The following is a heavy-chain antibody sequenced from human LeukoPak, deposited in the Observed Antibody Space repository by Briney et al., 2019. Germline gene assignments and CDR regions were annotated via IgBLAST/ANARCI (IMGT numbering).Heavy chain of an antibody. J-gene: IGHJ4*02. CDR1: GFTFSSYS. Sequence: GGSLRLSCAASGFTFSSYSMNWVRQAPGKGLEWVSYISSSSSTIYYADSVKGRFTISRDNSKNTLYLQMSSLRAEDTAVYYCAKDKGDFWSGHHYWGQGTLVTVSS. CDR3: AKDKGDFWSGHHY. V-gene: IGHV3-48*01. CDR2: ISSSSSTI. D-gene: IGHD3-3*01.